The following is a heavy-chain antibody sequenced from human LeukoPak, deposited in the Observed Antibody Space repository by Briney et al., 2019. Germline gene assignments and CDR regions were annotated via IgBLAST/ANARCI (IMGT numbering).Heavy chain of an antibody. V-gene: IGHV4-59*01. CDR1: GGSFSGYY. J-gene: IGHJ6*03. D-gene: IGHD3-9*01. CDR2: IYYSGST. Sequence: PSETLSLTCAVYGGSFSGYYWSWIRQPPGKGLEWIGYIYYSGSTNYNPSLKSRVTISVDTSKNQFSLKLSSVTAADTAVYYCARDSTYYDILTGHSLYYMDVWGKGTTVTISS. CDR3: ARDSTYYDILTGHSLYYMDV.